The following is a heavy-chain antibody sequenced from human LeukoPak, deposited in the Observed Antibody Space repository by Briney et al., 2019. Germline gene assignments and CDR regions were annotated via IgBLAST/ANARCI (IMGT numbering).Heavy chain of an antibody. CDR1: GFTFSSYA. J-gene: IGHJ4*02. Sequence: GGSLRLSCAASGFTFSSYAMTWVRQPPGKGLEGVSSITGSTGSTYYADSVKGRFTISRDNSKNTRYLQMNSLRAEDTAVYYCAKRYSGSSGLYNFDYWGQGTLVTVSS. D-gene: IGHD1-26*01. V-gene: IGHV3-23*01. CDR2: ITGSTGST. CDR3: AKRYSGSSGLYNFDY.